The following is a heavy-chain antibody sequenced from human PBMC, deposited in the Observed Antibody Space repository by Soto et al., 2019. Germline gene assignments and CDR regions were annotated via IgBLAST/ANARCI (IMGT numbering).Heavy chain of an antibody. Sequence: QVQLVQSGAEVRKPGSSVRVSCKASGGTFNSYAFSWVRQAPGQGLEWMGGIIPVFSATHYAQSFEGRVTISATESTKTVYLDFSSLESGDTAVYFCASSAVFGVIALGSKTWFDPWGQGTLVIVSS. J-gene: IGHJ5*02. CDR3: ASSAVFGVIALGSKTWFDP. D-gene: IGHD3-3*01. CDR1: GGTFNSYA. V-gene: IGHV1-69*01. CDR2: IIPVFSAT.